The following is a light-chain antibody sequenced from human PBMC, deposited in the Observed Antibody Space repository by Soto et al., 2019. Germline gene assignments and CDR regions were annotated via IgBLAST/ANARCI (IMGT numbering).Light chain of an antibody. V-gene: IGLV2-14*01. J-gene: IGLJ3*02. CDR3: SSYTSSRV. CDR2: DVS. Sequence: QSVLTQPASVSGSPGQSITISCTGTNSDVGGYNYVSWYQQHPGKAPKLMIYDVSNRPSGVSNRFSGSKSGNTASLTISGLQAEDEADYYCSSYTSSRVFGGGTKVTVL. CDR1: NSDVGGYNY.